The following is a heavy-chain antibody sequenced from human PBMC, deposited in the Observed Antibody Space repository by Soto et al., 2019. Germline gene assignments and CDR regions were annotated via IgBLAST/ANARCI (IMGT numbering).Heavy chain of an antibody. CDR1: GFTISTYS. CDR3: AKCRLGYCYYMDV. J-gene: IGHJ6*03. Sequence: GGSLGLSCAASGFTISTYSMNWVRQAPGKGLEWVSVFGSGGTTYYADSVKGRITISRDNSKNTLHLQMNSLRAEDTAVYYCAKCRLGYCYYMDVWGKGTTVTVSS. V-gene: IGHV3-23*01. CDR2: FGSGGTT. D-gene: IGHD7-27*01.